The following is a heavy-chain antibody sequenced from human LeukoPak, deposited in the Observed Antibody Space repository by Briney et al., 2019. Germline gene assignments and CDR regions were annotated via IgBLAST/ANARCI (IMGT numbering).Heavy chain of an antibody. V-gene: IGHV3-23*01. CDR1: GFTFRSYA. D-gene: IGHD1-26*01. CDR2: ISESGVGS. CDR3: AKVRVGATIDD. Sequence: GGSLRLACVASGFTFRSYAMNWVRRAPGKGLQWVSGISESGVGSNYADSVKGRFTTSRDNSKNTLYLQMNSLRAEDTAVYYCAKVRVGATIDDWGQGTLVTVSS. J-gene: IGHJ4*02.